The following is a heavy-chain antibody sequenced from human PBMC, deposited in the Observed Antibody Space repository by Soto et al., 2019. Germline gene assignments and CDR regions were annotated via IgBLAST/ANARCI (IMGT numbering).Heavy chain of an antibody. D-gene: IGHD3-10*01. CDR3: ARDRVRSTDGVDSFDL. CDR1: GYAFSDYY. CDR2: INPQSGDT. J-gene: IGHJ3*01. V-gene: IGHV1-2*02. Sequence: ASVKVSCKASGYAFSDYYMHWVRQAPGQGLEWMGYINPQSGDTKYDQKFQDRVTMTRDTPKITVYMELRILTSKDTAVYYCARDRVRSTDGVDSFDLWGQGTLVTVSS.